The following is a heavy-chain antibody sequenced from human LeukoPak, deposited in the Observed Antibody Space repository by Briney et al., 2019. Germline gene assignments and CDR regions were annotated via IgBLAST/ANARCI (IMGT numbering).Heavy chain of an antibody. V-gene: IGHV3-33*01. J-gene: IGHJ4*02. D-gene: IGHD4-17*01. Sequence: HPGGSLRLSCAASGFTFSRHGMHWVRQAPGKGLEWVAVIWYDGSNKYYADSVKGRFTISRDSSENTLYLQMNSLRAEDTAVYYCARDAYGDYYFDYWGQGTLVTVSS. CDR1: GFTFSRHG. CDR2: IWYDGSNK. CDR3: ARDAYGDYYFDY.